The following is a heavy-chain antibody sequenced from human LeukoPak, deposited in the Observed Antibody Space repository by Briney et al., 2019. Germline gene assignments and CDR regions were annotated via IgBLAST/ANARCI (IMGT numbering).Heavy chain of an antibody. CDR2: ISGDGGST. CDR3: AKVPSSASGWYRFDY. J-gene: IGHJ4*02. CDR1: GFTLDDYA. Sequence: GGSLRLSCAASGFTLDDYAMHWVRQTPGKGLEWVSLISGDGGSTYFADSVKGRFTVSRDNSKNSLYLQMNSLRPEDTALYYCAKVPSSASGWYRFDYWGQGTLVTVSS. V-gene: IGHV3-43*02. D-gene: IGHD6-19*01.